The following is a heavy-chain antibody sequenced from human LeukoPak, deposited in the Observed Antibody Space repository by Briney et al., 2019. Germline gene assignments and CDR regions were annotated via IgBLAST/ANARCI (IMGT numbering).Heavy chain of an antibody. CDR1: GFNVDTNF. Sequence: GGSLRLSCAASGFNVDTNFMSWVRQAPGKGLEWVSVIYSGGATFYADFVKGRFTISRDTSKSTLYLQMNSLRAEDTAVYYCARNDSGDWYWGWWGQGTLATVSS. CDR3: ARNDSGDWYWGW. V-gene: IGHV3-53*01. CDR2: IYSGGAT. D-gene: IGHD4-17*01. J-gene: IGHJ4*02.